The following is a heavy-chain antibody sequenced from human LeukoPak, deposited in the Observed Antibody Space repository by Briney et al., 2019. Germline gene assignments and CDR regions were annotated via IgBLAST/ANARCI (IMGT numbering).Heavy chain of an antibody. V-gene: IGHV3-30*02. D-gene: IGHD1-26*01. Sequence: PGGSLRLSCAASGFTFSSYGMHWVRQAPGKGLEWVAFIRYDGSNKYYADSVKGRFTISRDNSKNTLYLQMNSLRAEDTAVYYCAKDHRIVGKANWFDPWGQGTLVTVSS. CDR2: IRYDGSNK. CDR1: GFTFSSYG. J-gene: IGHJ5*02. CDR3: AKDHRIVGKANWFDP.